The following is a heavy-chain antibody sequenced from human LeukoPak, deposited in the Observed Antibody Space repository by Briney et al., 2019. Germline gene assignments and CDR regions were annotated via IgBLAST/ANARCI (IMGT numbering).Heavy chain of an antibody. D-gene: IGHD3-16*01. V-gene: IGHV4-34*01. J-gene: IGHJ4*02. Sequence: PSETLSLTCAVYGGSFSGYYWSWIRQTPGKGLEWIGESNHSGSTNYNPSLKSRVNISVDTSKTQFSLKLSSVTAADTAVYYCARRAYGQLDYWGQGTLVTVSS. CDR3: ARRAYGQLDY. CDR1: GGSFSGYY. CDR2: SNHSGST.